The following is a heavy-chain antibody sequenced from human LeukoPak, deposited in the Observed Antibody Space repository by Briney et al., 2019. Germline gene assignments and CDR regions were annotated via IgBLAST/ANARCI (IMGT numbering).Heavy chain of an antibody. D-gene: IGHD4-17*01. V-gene: IGHV3-30-3*01. CDR3: ARPTYGDYFDY. Sequence: GGSLRLSCAASGFTFSSYAMHWVRQAPGKGLEWVAVISYDGSNKYYADSVKGRFTISRDNSKNTLYLQMNSLRAEDTAVYYCARPTYGDYFDYWGQGTLVTVSS. CDR1: GFTFSSYA. CDR2: ISYDGSNK. J-gene: IGHJ4*02.